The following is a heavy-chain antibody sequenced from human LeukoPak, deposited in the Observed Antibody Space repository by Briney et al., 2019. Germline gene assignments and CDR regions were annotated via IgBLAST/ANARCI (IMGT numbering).Heavy chain of an antibody. V-gene: IGHV1-24*01. D-gene: IGHD3-16*02. J-gene: IGHJ4*02. CDR1: GYTLTELS. CDR2: VDPEDGET. Sequence: ASVKVSCKVSGYTLTELSMHWVRQAPGKGHEWMGGVDPEDGETIYAQKFQGRVTITEDTSTDTAYMELSSLRSEDTAVYYCATPRTFGGVIVSIGFDYWGQGTLVTVSS. CDR3: ATPRTFGGVIVSIGFDY.